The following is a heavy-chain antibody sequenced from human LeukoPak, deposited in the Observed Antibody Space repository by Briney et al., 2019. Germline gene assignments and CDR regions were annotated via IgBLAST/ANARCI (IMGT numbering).Heavy chain of an antibody. CDR3: ARFTAAAGHD. V-gene: IGHV1-2*02. D-gene: IGHD6-13*01. CDR1: GYTFTGYY. J-gene: IGHJ4*02. CDR2: INPNSGGT. Sequence: ASVKVSCKASGYTFTGYYMHWVRQAPGQGLEWMGWINPNSGGTNYAQKFQGRVTMTWDTSISTAYTELSRLTSGDTAVYYCARFTAAAGHDWGQGTLVTVSS.